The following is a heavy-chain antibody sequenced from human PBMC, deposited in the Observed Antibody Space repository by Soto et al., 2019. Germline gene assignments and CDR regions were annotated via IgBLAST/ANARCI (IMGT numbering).Heavy chain of an antibody. Sequence: QITLKESGPTLVEPTQTLTLTCTFSGFSLSSSGVGVGWIRQPPGKALEWLALIFGNGDKRYSPSLKSRLTVTKDTSKNQVVLTMTNMDPVDTATYFCAHRTYYYDTSGYYLWFDPWGQGTLVTVSS. CDR1: GFSLSSSGVG. CDR2: IFGNGDK. CDR3: AHRTYYYDTSGYYLWFDP. J-gene: IGHJ5*02. V-gene: IGHV2-5*01. D-gene: IGHD3-22*01.